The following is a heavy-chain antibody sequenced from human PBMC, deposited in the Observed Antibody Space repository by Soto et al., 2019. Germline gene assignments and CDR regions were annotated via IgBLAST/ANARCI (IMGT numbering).Heavy chain of an antibody. CDR2: IKSKTAGGTT. V-gene: IGHV3-15*01. D-gene: IGHD3-10*01. Sequence: WGSLRLSCVASGFTFSNAWMSWVRQAPGKGLEWVGRIKSKTAGGTTDYAAPVKGRFTISRDDSKNTLYLQMNSLKAEETAVYYCATDRFASPVDSWGQGTLVTVSS. CDR3: ATDRFASPVDS. CDR1: GFTFSNAW. J-gene: IGHJ4*02.